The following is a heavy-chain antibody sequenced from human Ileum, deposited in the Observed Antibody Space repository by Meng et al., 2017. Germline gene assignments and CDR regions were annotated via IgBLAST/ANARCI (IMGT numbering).Heavy chain of an antibody. J-gene: IGHJ4*02. CDR2: IRNKTKSYTT. Sequence: GGSLRLSCAASGFTFTDHYMDWVRQAPGKGLEWVGRIRNKTKSYTTEYAASVKGRFTISRDDSKNSLYLQMNSLRADDTAIYYCAKDQYDSSGTPTGIIYWGQGTLVTVSS. CDR1: GFTFTDHY. V-gene: IGHV3-72*01. D-gene: IGHD3-22*01. CDR3: AKDQYDSSGTPTGIIY.